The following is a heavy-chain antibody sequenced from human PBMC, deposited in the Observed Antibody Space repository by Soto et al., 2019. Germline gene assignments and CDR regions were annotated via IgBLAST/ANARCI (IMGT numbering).Heavy chain of an antibody. J-gene: IGHJ4*02. D-gene: IGHD6-19*01. CDR3: AKDGYSSGWHTTAFDY. V-gene: IGHV3-23*01. CDR1: GFTFISYA. CDR2: ISGSGGST. Sequence: PGGSLRLSCASSGFTFISYAMTWVRQAPGKGLEWVSAISGSGGSTYYADSVKGRFTISRDNSKNTLYLQMNSLRAEDTAVYYCAKDGYSSGWHTTAFDYWGQGTLVTVSS.